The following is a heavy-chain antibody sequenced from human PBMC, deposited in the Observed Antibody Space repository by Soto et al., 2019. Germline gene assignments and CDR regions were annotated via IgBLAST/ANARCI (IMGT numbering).Heavy chain of an antibody. Sequence: GGSLRLSCTASGFTFGDYAMSWFRQAPGKGLEWVGFIRSKAYGGTTEYAASVKGRFTISRDDSKSIAYLQMNSLKTEDTAVYYCTRGYRYYDSVHFDYWGQGTLVTVSS. D-gene: IGHD3-22*01. CDR1: GFTFGDYA. V-gene: IGHV3-49*03. J-gene: IGHJ4*02. CDR3: TRGYRYYDSVHFDY. CDR2: IRSKAYGGTT.